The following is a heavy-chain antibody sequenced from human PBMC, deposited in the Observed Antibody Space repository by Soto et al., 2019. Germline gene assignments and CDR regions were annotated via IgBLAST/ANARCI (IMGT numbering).Heavy chain of an antibody. CDR3: ARDIKIGTVIIGFDY. D-gene: IGHD4-17*01. V-gene: IGHV1-69*08. CDR1: GGTFSSNT. CDR2: IIPMPGIA. Sequence: QVQLVQSGAEVKKPGSSVKVSCKASGGTFSSNTISWVRQAPGQGLEWMGSIIPMPGIANYAQKFQGRVTIIADKFTSTAYMELSSLGFEDTAVYFCARDIKIGTVIIGFDYWGQGTLVTVSS. J-gene: IGHJ4*02.